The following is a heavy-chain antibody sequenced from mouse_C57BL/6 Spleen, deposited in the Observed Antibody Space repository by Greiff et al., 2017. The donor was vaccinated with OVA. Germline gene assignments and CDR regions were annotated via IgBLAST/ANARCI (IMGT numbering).Heavy chain of an antibody. CDR2: INPSRGYT. Sequence: VQLVESGAELAKPGASVKLSCKASGYTFTNYWMHWVKQRPGQGLEWIGYINPSRGYTKYNQKFKDKATLTTDKSSSTAYIQLSSLNYEDSAVYYCARAGFIATVVASDYWGQGTTLTVSS. V-gene: IGHV1-7*01. CDR3: ARAGFIATVVASDY. CDR1: GYTFTNYW. D-gene: IGHD1-1*01. J-gene: IGHJ2*01.